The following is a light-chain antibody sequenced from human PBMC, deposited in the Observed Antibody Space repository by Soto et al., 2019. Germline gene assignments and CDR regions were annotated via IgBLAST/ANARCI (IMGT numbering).Light chain of an antibody. Sequence: QSGLTQPPSASESPGQSVTISCTGTSSDVGGYNYVSWYQQHPGKAPKVIIYEVSKRPSGVPDRFSGSKSGSTASLTVSGLQAEDEADYYCSSYAVTNIFVFGTGTKVTVL. CDR3: SSYAVTNIFV. J-gene: IGLJ1*01. CDR2: EVS. CDR1: SSDVGGYNY. V-gene: IGLV2-8*01.